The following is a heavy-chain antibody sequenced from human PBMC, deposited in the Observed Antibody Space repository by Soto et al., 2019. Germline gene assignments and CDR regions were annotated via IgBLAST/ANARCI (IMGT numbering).Heavy chain of an antibody. V-gene: IGHV3-23*01. CDR1: GFTFSSYA. Sequence: GGSLRLSCAASGFTFSSYAMSWVRQAPGKGLEWVSAISGSGGSTYYADSVKGRFTISRDNSKNTLYLQMNSLRAEDTAVYYCAKDPPRGEWFLPWFDPWGQGTLVTVSS. CDR2: ISGSGGST. CDR3: AKDPPRGEWFLPWFDP. D-gene: IGHD3-22*01. J-gene: IGHJ5*02.